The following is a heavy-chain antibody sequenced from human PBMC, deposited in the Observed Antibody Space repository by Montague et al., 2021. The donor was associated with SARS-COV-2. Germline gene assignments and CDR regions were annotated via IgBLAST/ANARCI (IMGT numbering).Heavy chain of an antibody. Sequence: SETLSLTCTVSAGSISSSSYYWGWIRQPPGKGLEWIGSIYYSGSTYYNPSLKSRVTTSVDTSKNQFSLKLSTVTAVDTAGYYCARHYGVVVPAAIYYYYGMDVWGQGTTVTVSS. J-gene: IGHJ6*02. CDR2: IYYSGST. V-gene: IGHV4-39*01. CDR1: AGSISSSSYY. CDR3: ARHYGVVVPAAIYYYYGMDV. D-gene: IGHD2-2*02.